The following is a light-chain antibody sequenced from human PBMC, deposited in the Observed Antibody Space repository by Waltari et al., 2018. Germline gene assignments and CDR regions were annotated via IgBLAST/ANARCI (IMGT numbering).Light chain of an antibody. V-gene: IGLV1-51*02. CDR1: TPKLGTTR. CDR2: EED. J-gene: IGLJ3*02. Sequence: QSVLTQPPSVSAAPGQKVTISCSGTTPKLGTTRVPLYQHRPRKAPKLLIYEEDKRPSGIPDRFSGSRSGTSATLDITGLQTGDEADYYCGSWDTSLTAWVFGGGTKLTVL. CDR3: GSWDTSLTAWV.